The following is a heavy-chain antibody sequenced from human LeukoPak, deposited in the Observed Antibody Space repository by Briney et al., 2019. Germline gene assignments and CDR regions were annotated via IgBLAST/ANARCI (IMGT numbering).Heavy chain of an antibody. J-gene: IGHJ6*03. CDR3: AKEKNDYSDYSYMDV. Sequence: PGRSLRLSCAASGFTFSSYGMHWVRQAPGKGLEWVAFIRYDGSNKYCADSVKGRFTVSRDNTKNTLYLQMNSLRAEDTAAYYCAKEKNDYSDYSYMDVWGKGTTVTVSS. V-gene: IGHV3-30*02. D-gene: IGHD4-11*01. CDR2: IRYDGSNK. CDR1: GFTFSSYG.